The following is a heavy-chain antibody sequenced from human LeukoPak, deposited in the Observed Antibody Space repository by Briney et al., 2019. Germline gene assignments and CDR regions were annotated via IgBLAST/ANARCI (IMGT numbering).Heavy chain of an antibody. V-gene: IGHV3-74*01. CDR3: ARAYCGGDCYSPYYYYGMDL. Sequence: GGSLRLSCAASGFTFSSYWMHWVRQAPGKGLVWVSRINSDGSSTSYADSVKGRFTISRDNAKNTLYLQMNSLRAEDTAVYYCARAYCGGDCYSPYYYYGMDLWGQGTTVTVSS. J-gene: IGHJ6*02. CDR2: INSDGSST. CDR1: GFTFSSYW. D-gene: IGHD2-21*02.